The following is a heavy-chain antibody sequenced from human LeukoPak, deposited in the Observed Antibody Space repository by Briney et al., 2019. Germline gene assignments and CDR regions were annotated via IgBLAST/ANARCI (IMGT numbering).Heavy chain of an antibody. J-gene: IGHJ3*02. V-gene: IGHV1-18*04. CDR3: ARDTDGSGNYAFDI. CDR2: ISAYNGNT. CDR1: GYTFTGYY. Sequence: GASVKVSCKASGYTFTGYYMHWVRQAPGQGLEWMGWISAYNGNTNYAQKLQGRVTMTTDTSTSTAYMELRSLRSDDTAVYYCARDTDGSGNYAFDIWGQGTMVTVSS. D-gene: IGHD3-10*01.